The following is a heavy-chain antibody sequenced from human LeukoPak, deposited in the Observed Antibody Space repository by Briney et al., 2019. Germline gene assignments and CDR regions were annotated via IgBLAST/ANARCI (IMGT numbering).Heavy chain of an antibody. V-gene: IGHV3-23*01. J-gene: IGHJ3*02. CDR2: ISGSGGST. CDR3: ARDWYDNSDAFDI. CDR1: GFTLNSYG. D-gene: IGHD3-9*01. Sequence: GGTLRLSCAASGFTLNSYGMSWVRQAPGKGLEWVSSISGSGGSTYYADSVKGRLTISRDNSKNTLYLQMNSLRAEDTAVYYCARDWYDNSDAFDIWGQGTMVTVSS.